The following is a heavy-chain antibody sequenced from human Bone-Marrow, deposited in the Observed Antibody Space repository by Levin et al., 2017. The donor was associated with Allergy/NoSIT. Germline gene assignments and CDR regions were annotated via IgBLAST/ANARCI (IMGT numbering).Heavy chain of an antibody. CDR1: GDSIRSSGHY. CDR3: ARLWGTWNAYFDY. D-gene: IGHD1-1*01. CDR2: VYHSGDT. Sequence: SSQTLSLTCTVSGDSIRSSGHYWGWIRQSPGKGLEWIGYVYHSGDTYYNPSLESPVSISVDTSKNQFSLKVNSVTASDTAVYYCARLWGTWNAYFDYWGQGTLVTVSS. J-gene: IGHJ4*02. V-gene: IGHV4-30-4*01.